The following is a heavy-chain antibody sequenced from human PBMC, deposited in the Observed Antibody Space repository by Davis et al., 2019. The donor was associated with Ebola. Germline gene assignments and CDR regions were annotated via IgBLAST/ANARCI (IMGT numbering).Heavy chain of an antibody. J-gene: IGHJ4*02. D-gene: IGHD6-13*01. V-gene: IGHV3-21*01. CDR1: GFTFSSYS. Sequence: PGGSLRLSCAASGFTFSSYSMNWVRQAPGKGLEWVSSISSSSSYIYYADSVKGRFTISRDNSKNTLYLQMNSLRAEDTAVYYCAREPHGIAAAGGGYWGQGTLVTVSS. CDR3: AREPHGIAAAGGGY. CDR2: ISSSSSYI.